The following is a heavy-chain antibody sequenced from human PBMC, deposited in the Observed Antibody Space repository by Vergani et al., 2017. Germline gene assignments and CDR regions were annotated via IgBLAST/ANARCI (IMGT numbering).Heavy chain of an antibody. Sequence: QVQLQESGPGLVKPSETLSLTCTVSGGSISSYYWSWIRQPPGKGLEWIGYIYYSGSTNYNPSLKSRVTISVDTSKNHFSRKLSSVTAADTAVYYCARDRVAAPDYYYYGMDVWGQGTTVTVSS. D-gene: IGHD2-15*01. CDR1: GGSISSYY. V-gene: IGHV4-59*01. CDR3: ARDRVAAPDYYYYGMDV. J-gene: IGHJ6*02. CDR2: IYYSGST.